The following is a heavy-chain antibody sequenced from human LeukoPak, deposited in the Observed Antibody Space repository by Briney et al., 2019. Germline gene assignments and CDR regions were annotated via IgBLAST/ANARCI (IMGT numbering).Heavy chain of an antibody. Sequence: ASVKVSCKASGYTFTSYDINWVRQATGQGLEWMGWMNPNSGNTGYAQKFQGRVTVTRDTSTSTVHMELSGLRSEDTAVYYCARDQEGFDYWGQGTLVTVSS. CDR1: GYTFTSYD. CDR3: ARDQEGFDY. V-gene: IGHV1-8*01. CDR2: MNPNSGNT. J-gene: IGHJ4*02.